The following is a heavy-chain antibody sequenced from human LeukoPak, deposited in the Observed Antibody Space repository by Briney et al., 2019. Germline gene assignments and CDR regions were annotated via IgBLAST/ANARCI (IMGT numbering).Heavy chain of an antibody. Sequence: ASVKVSCKASGYTFTSYDINWVRQATGQGLEWMGWMNPNSGGTNYAQKFQGRVTMTRDTSISTAYMELSRLRSDDTAVYYCARDLWGPDYWGQGTLVTVSS. J-gene: IGHJ4*02. CDR1: GYTFTSYD. CDR2: MNPNSGGT. CDR3: ARDLWGPDY. V-gene: IGHV1-2*02. D-gene: IGHD3-16*01.